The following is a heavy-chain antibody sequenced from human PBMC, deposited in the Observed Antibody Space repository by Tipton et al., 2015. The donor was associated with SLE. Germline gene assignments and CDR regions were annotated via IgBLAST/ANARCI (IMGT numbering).Heavy chain of an antibody. V-gene: IGHV4-4*07. CDR3: ASGILTGNAAFDT. CDR1: GGSISSKS. J-gene: IGHJ3*02. Sequence: TLSLTCAVSGGSISSKSPTSPKHFAWLILGSHETIHDSGSTNYHPSLKSRVTISVDTSKNQFSLKLSSVTAADTAVYYCASGILTGNAAFDTWGPGTMVTVSS. CDR2: IHDSGST. D-gene: IGHD3-9*01.